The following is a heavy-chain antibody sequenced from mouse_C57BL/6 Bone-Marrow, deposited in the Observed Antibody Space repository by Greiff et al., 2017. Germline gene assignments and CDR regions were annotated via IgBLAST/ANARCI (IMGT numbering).Heavy chain of an antibody. D-gene: IGHD1-1*01. V-gene: IGHV1-85*01. CDR3: ARLEFGGSSGGWYFDV. Sequence: QVQLKESGPELVKPGASVKLSCKASGYTFTSYDINWVKQRPGQGLGWIGWIYPRDGSTKYNEKFKGKATLTVDTSSSTAYMELNSLTSEDSAVYVGARLEFGGSSGGWYFDVWGTGTTVTVSS. J-gene: IGHJ1*03. CDR1: GYTFTSYD. CDR2: IYPRDGST.